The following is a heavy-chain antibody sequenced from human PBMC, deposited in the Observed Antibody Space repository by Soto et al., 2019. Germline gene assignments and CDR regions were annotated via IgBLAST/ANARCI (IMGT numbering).Heavy chain of an antibody. CDR3: AIKGLTAMVNYGWFDP. Sequence: QVQLVQSGAEVKKPGSSVKVSCKASGGTFSSYAISWVRQAPGQGLEWMGGIIPIFGTANYAEKFQGRVTITADESTSTAYMELSSLRSEYTAVYYCAIKGLTAMVNYGWFDPWGQGTLVTVSS. J-gene: IGHJ5*02. D-gene: IGHD5-18*01. CDR2: IIPIFGTA. CDR1: GGTFSSYA. V-gene: IGHV1-69*12.